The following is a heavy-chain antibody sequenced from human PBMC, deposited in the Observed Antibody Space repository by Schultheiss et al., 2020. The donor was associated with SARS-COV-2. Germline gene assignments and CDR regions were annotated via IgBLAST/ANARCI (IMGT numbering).Heavy chain of an antibody. D-gene: IGHD2-15*01. CDR1: GFTFSSYD. V-gene: IGHV3-53*01. Sequence: GGSLRLSCAASGFTFSSYDMHWVRQATGKGLEWVSVIYSGGSTYYADSVKGRFTISRDNSKNTLYLQMNSLKTEDTAVYYCTTQPRGRCSGGSCTGPYWGQGTLVTVSS. CDR3: TTQPRGRCSGGSCTGPY. CDR2: IYSGGST. J-gene: IGHJ4*02.